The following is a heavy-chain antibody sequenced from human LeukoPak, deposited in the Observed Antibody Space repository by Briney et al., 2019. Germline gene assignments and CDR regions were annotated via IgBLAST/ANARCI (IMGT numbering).Heavy chain of an antibody. CDR1: GCSVSSGSYY. Sequence: PSETLSLTCTVSGCSVSSGSYYWSWMRQPPGKGLEWLGYIYYSGSTNYNPSLKSRVTISVDTSKNQFSLKLSSVTAADTAVYYCARVGSGSYFDYWGQGTLVTVSS. CDR3: ARVGSGSYFDY. V-gene: IGHV4-61*01. J-gene: IGHJ4*02. D-gene: IGHD1-26*01. CDR2: IYYSGST.